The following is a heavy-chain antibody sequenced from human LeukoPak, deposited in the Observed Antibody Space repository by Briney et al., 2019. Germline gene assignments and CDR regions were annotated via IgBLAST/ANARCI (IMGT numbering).Heavy chain of an antibody. Sequence: ASETLSLTCTVSGGSIGTYYWNWIRQPPGKGLEWIGYVYTSGNTDYNPSLKSRVTISVDTSKNQFSLKLSSVTAADTAIYYCARAAPPMYSSSAPFDYWGQGTLVTVSS. CDR2: VYTSGNT. J-gene: IGHJ4*02. CDR1: GGSIGTYY. D-gene: IGHD6-6*01. CDR3: ARAAPPMYSSSAPFDY. V-gene: IGHV4-4*09.